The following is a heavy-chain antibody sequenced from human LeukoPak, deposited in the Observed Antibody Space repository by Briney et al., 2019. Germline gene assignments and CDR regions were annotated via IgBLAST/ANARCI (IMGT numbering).Heavy chain of an antibody. CDR3: ARHYSRYSAWFDP. D-gene: IGHD3-10*01. CDR1: GGSISSSNW. Sequence: PSETLSLTCAVSGGSISSSNWWSWVRPPPGKGLEWIGEIYHSGSTNYNPSLKSRVTISVDTSKNQFSLKLSSVTAADTAVYYCARHYSRYSAWFDPWGQGTLVTVAS. J-gene: IGHJ5*02. V-gene: IGHV4-4*02. CDR2: IYHSGST.